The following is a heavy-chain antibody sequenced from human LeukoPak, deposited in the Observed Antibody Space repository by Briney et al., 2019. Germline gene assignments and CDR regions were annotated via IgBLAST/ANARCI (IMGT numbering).Heavy chain of an antibody. CDR2: INSDGSST. D-gene: IGHD3-22*01. CDR3: ARDTYYDSSGYYFSWSSLDAFDI. Sequence: PGGSLRLSCAASGFTFSSYWMHWVRQAPGKGLVWVSRINSDGSSTSYADSVKGRFTISRDNAKNTLYLQMNSLRAEDTAVYYCARDTYYDSSGYYFSWSSLDAFDIWGQGTMVTVSS. V-gene: IGHV3-74*01. J-gene: IGHJ3*02. CDR1: GFTFSSYW.